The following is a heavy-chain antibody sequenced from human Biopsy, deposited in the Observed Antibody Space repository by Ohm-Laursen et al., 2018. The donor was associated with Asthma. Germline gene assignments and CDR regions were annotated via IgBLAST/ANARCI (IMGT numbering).Heavy chain of an antibody. V-gene: IGHV1-8*01. Sequence: GASVKVSCKASGYTFTSDINWVRQATGQGLEWMGWMNSNSGNTDYAQKFQGRVTMTRDTSISTAYMELSSLRSEDTAVYYCARGMVSGFCSGGSCYHLDDWGQGTLVTVSS. CDR2: MNSNSGNT. D-gene: IGHD2-15*01. CDR3: ARGMVSGFCSGGSCYHLDD. CDR1: GYTFTSD. J-gene: IGHJ4*02.